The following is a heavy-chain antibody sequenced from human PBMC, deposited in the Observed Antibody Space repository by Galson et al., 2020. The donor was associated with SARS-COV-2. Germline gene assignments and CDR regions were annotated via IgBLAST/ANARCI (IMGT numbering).Heavy chain of an antibody. Sequence: SETLSLTCTVSGGSISSGSYYWSWIRQPAGKGLEWIGRIYTSGSTNYNPSLKSRVTISVDTSKNQFSLKLSSVTAADTAVYYCARDPGAGSGSYGGQGTLVTVSS. D-gene: IGHD1-26*01. CDR2: IYTSGST. J-gene: IGHJ4*02. CDR3: ARDPGAGSGSY. V-gene: IGHV4-61*02. CDR1: GGSISSGSYY.